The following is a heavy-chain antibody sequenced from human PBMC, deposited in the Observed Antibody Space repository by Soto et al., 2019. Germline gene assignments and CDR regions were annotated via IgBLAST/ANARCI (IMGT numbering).Heavy chain of an antibody. V-gene: IGHV5-10-1*01. CDR3: ARNGGDGMDV. J-gene: IGHJ6*02. Sequence: GESLKISCKGSGYSFTSYWISWVRQMPGKGLEWMGRIDPSDSYTDYSPCFQGHVTISADKSISTAYLQWSSLKASDTAMYYCARNGGDGMDVWGQGTTVTVSS. CDR2: IDPSDSYT. CDR1: GYSFTSYW. D-gene: IGHD6-25*01.